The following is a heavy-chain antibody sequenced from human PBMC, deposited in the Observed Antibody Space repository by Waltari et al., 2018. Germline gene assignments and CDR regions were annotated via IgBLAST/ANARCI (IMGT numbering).Heavy chain of an antibody. D-gene: IGHD2-8*01. J-gene: IGHJ5*02. CDR2: SNPKSGLT. CDR3: ARMYDNGEEGGWLDP. Sequence: QVQLVQSGAEAKKPGASVRFSCKASGYTFSDNYIHWVRQAPGQGLEWMAWSNPKSGLTNFAQTFQGRVTLTRDTAINTVYMEMTRLKSDDTAVYYCARMYDNGEEGGWLDPWGQGTLLTVSS. V-gene: IGHV1-2*02. CDR1: GYTFSDNY.